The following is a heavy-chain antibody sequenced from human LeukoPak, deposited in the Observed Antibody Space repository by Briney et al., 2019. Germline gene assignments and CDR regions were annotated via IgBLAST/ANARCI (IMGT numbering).Heavy chain of an antibody. CDR2: INHSGST. D-gene: IGHD4-4*01. V-gene: IGHV4-34*01. J-gene: IGHJ5*02. CDR1: GGSFSGYY. Sequence: SETLSLTCAVYGGSFSGYYWSWIRQPPGKGLEWIGEINHSGSTNYNPSLKSRVTISVDTPKNQFSLKLSSVTAADTAVYYCARVVTPRSAWFDPWGQGTLVTVSS. CDR3: ARVVTPRSAWFDP.